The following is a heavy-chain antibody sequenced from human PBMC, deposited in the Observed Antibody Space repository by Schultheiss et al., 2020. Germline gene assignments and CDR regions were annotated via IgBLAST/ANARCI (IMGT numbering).Heavy chain of an antibody. CDR1: GFSLSNARMG. CDR2: IYWDDDK. CDR3: ARIRGSYGGYDY. D-gene: IGHD1-26*01. V-gene: IGHV2-5*02. J-gene: IGHJ4*02. Sequence: SGPTLVKPTETLTLTCTVSGFSLSNARMGVSWIRQPPGKALEWLALIYWDDDKRYSPSLKSRLTITKDTSKNQVVLTMTNMDPVDTATYYCARIRGSYGGYDYWGQGTLVTVAS.